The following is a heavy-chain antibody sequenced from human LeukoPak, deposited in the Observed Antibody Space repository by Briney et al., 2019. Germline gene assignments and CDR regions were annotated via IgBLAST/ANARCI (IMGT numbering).Heavy chain of an antibody. J-gene: IGHJ6*03. CDR1: GVSINDYY. CDR2: IHYSGGT. D-gene: IGHD6-6*01. CDR3: AKVASLLRYYYYMDV. Sequence: PSESLSLTCSVSGVSINDYYWTWIRQPPGKGLEWIGYIHYSGGTSYSPSLKSRVTISLDMSKNQLSLTLNSLTAADTAVYYCAKVASLLRYYYYMDVWGTGTTVAVSS. V-gene: IGHV4-59*01.